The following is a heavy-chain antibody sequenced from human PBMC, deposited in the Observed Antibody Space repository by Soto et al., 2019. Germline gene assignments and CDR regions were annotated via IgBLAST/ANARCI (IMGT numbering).Heavy chain of an antibody. CDR2: ISSSGSTI. J-gene: IGHJ3*02. CDR3: AREKHALTINEDAFDI. Sequence: QVQLVESGGGLVKPGGSLRLSCAASGFTFSDYYMSWIRQAPGKGLERVSYISSSGSTIYYADSVKGRFTISRDNAKNSLYLQMNSLRAEDTAVYYCAREKHALTINEDAFDIWGQGTMVTVSS. V-gene: IGHV3-11*01. D-gene: IGHD2-2*01. CDR1: GFTFSDYY.